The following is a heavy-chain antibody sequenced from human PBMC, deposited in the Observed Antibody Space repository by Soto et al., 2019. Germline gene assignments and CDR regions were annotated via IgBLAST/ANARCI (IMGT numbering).Heavy chain of an antibody. D-gene: IGHD3-3*01. CDR1: GWSFCGYY. CDR3: ARGLDWPRYFWSGYYAPAYYYYMDV. CDR2: INHSGST. Sequence: SETLSLTCAVYGWSFCGYYWGWIRQPPGKGLEWIGEINHSGSTNYNPSLKSRVTISVDTSKNQFSLKLSSVTAADTAVYYCARGLDWPRYFWSGYYAPAYYYYMDVWGKGTTVTVSS. V-gene: IGHV4-34*01. J-gene: IGHJ6*03.